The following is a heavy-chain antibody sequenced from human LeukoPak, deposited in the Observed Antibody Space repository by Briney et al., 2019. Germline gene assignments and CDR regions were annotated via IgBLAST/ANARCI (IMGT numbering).Heavy chain of an antibody. CDR1: GVSITSYY. CDR3: AREFSGTSIAARVFDS. D-gene: IGHD6-6*01. CDR2: IHSSGGT. V-gene: IGHV4-4*07. J-gene: IGHJ4*02. Sequence: PSETLSLTCTVSGVSITSYYWTYIRQPAGKGLEWIWRIHSSGGTNYSPSLKSRVTMSLDTSKNQFSLNLSSVTAADTAIYYCAREFSGTSIAARVFDSWGQGTLVTVSS.